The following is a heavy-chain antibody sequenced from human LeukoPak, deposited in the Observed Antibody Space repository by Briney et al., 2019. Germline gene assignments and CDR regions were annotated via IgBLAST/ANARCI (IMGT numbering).Heavy chain of an antibody. CDR1: GYTLSELS. D-gene: IGHD3-22*01. Sequence: SCKVSGYTLSELSMHWVRQAPGKGLEWVSAISGSGGSTYYADSVKGRFTISRDNSKNTLYLQMNSLRAEDTAVYYCAKNGNYYDSSGYYYYWGQGTLVTVSS. V-gene: IGHV3-23*01. J-gene: IGHJ4*02. CDR2: ISGSGGST. CDR3: AKNGNYYDSSGYYYY.